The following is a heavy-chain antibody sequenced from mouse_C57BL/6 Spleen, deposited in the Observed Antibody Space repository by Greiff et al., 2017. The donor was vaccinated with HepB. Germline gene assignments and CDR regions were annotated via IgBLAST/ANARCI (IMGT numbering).Heavy chain of an antibody. V-gene: IGHV1-59*01. CDR3: ARSGITTVVAPMDY. CDR2: IDPSDSYT. J-gene: IGHJ4*01. D-gene: IGHD1-1*01. Sequence: VQLQQPGAELVRPGTSVKLSCKASGYTFTSYWMHWVKQRPGQGLEWIGVIDPSDSYTNYNQKFKGKATLTVDTSSSTAYMQLSSLTSEDSAVYYGARSGITTVVAPMDYWGQGTSVTVSS. CDR1: GYTFTSYW.